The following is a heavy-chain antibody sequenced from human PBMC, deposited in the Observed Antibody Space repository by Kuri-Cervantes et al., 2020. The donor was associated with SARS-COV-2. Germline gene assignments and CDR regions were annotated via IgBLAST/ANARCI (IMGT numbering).Heavy chain of an antibody. CDR3: AKADIVVVPADGGGFDY. J-gene: IGHJ4*02. CDR2: IYSGGST. D-gene: IGHD2-2*01. Sequence: GGSLRLSCAASGFTVSSNYMSWVRQAPGKGLEWVSVIYSGGSTYYADSVKGRFTISRDNSKNTLYLQMNSLRAEDTAVYYCAKADIVVVPADGGGFDYWGQGTLVTVSS. CDR1: GFTVSSNY. V-gene: IGHV3-53*01.